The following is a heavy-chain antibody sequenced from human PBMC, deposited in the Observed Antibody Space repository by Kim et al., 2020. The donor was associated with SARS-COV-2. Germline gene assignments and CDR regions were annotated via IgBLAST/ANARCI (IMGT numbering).Heavy chain of an antibody. CDR3: ARDTQWLVYSDAFDI. V-gene: IGHV1-18*04. CDR2: ISAYNGNT. CDR1: GYTFTSYG. Sequence: ASVKVSCKASGYTFTSYGISWVRQAPGQGLEWMGWISAYNGNTNYAQKLQGRVTMTTDTSTSTAYMELRSLRSDDTAVYYCARDTQWLVYSDAFDIWGQGTMVTVSS. J-gene: IGHJ3*02. D-gene: IGHD6-19*01.